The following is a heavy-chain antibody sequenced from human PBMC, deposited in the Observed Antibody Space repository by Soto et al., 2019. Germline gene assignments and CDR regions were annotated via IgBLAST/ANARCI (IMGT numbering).Heavy chain of an antibody. J-gene: IGHJ5*02. CDR1: GGTFSSYA. CDR2: IIPIFGTA. D-gene: IGHD6-13*01. V-gene: IGHV1-69*01. CDR3: ARDRGIAAAGLGWFDP. Sequence: QVQLVQSGAEVKKPGSSVKVSCKASGGTFSSYAISWVRQAPGQGLEWMGGIIPIFGTANYAQKFQGRVTITADESTSTAYMGLSSLRSEDTAVYYCARDRGIAAAGLGWFDPWGQGTLVTVSS.